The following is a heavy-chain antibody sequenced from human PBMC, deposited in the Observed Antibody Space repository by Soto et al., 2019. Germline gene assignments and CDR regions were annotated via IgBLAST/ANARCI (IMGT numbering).Heavy chain of an antibody. D-gene: IGHD5-18*01. CDR3: VRAKGGYSDGTPFDY. CDR2: ISWNSGNI. V-gene: IGHV3-9*01. Sequence: EVQLEESGGALVQPGRSLRLSCAASGFTFDDYAMHWVRQVLGKGLEWVSSISWNSGNIGYADSVKGRFTKSRDNAKNSLYLEINRLRPEGTALYYCVRAKGGYSDGTPFDYWGEGTLVTVSS. J-gene: IGHJ4*02. CDR1: GFTFDDYA.